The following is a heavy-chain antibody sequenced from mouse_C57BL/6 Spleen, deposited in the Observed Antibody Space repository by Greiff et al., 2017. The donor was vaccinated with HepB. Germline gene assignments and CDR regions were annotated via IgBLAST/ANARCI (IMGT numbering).Heavy chain of an antibody. D-gene: IGHD1-1*01. V-gene: IGHV1-54*01. CDR3: ARSTFITTVRGDY. Sequence: VQLQQSGAELVRPGTSVKVSCKASGYAFTNYLIEWVKQRPGQGLEWIGVINPGSGGTKYNEKFKGKATLTADKSSSTAYMQLSSLTSEDSAVYVCARSTFITTVRGDYWGQGTTLTVSS. J-gene: IGHJ2*01. CDR1: GYAFTNYL. CDR2: INPGSGGT.